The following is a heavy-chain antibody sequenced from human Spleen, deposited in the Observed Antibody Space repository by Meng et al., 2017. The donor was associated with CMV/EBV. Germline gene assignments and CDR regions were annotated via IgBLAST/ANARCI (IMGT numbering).Heavy chain of an antibody. V-gene: IGHV4-34*01. Sequence: SETLSLTCGVYGGAATNHYWVWIRQSPGKGLEWIGEINHTGNTNYNPSLASRVTISVDTSKSQFSLNLNSVTAADTAVYYCARGSTSVTMIVVVITAASLAYDSWGQGTLVTVSS. D-gene: IGHD3-22*01. J-gene: IGHJ4*02. CDR3: ARGSTSVTMIVVVITAASLAYDS. CDR2: INHTGNT. CDR1: GGAATNHY.